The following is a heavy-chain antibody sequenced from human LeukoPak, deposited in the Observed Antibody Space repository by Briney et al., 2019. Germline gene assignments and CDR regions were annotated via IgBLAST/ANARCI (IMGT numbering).Heavy chain of an antibody. V-gene: IGHV4-39*01. J-gene: IGHJ4*02. D-gene: IGHD6-13*01. CDR2: IHFTGKT. CDR1: GGSMTISTDY. CDR3: ARLWYLPQYYFDY. Sequence: SETLSLTCTVSGGSMTISTDYWAWVRQPPGKGLEWVGAIHFTGKTYYNVPLKSRVTISIDTSKNQFSLNLTSVTAADTAVYYCARLWYLPQYYFDYWGLGTLVTVSS.